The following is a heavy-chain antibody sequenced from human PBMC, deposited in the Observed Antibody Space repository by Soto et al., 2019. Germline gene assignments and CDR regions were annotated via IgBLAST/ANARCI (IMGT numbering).Heavy chain of an antibody. CDR2: IRSKANSYAT. D-gene: IGHD6-19*01. CDR3: TRHLDSSGWPYYYYGMDV. J-gene: IGHJ6*02. V-gene: IGHV3-73*02. Sequence: VQLVESGGGLVQPGGSLKLSCAASGFTFSGSAMHWVRQASGKGLEWVGRIRSKANSYATAYAASVKGRFTISRDDSKNTAYLQMNSLKTEDTAVYYCTRHLDSSGWPYYYYGMDVWGQGTTVTVSS. CDR1: GFTFSGSA.